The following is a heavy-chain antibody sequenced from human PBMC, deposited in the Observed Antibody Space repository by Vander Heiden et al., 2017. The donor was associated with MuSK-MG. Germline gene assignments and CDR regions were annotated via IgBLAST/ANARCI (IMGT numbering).Heavy chain of an antibody. V-gene: IGHV3-7*04. CDR2: IKQDGSEK. D-gene: IGHD4-17*01. CDR3: ARVDYAAVIGWYFDL. Sequence: EVQLVESGGGLVQPGGSLRLSCAASGFTFSSYWMRWVRQAPGKGLEWVANIKQDGSEKYYVDSVKGRFIISRDNAKNSLYLQMNSLRAEDTAVYYCARVDYAAVIGWYFDLWGRGTLVTVSS. J-gene: IGHJ2*01. CDR1: GFTFSSYW.